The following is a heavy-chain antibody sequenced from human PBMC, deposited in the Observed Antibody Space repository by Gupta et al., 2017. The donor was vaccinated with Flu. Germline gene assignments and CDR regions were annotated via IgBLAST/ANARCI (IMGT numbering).Heavy chain of an antibody. D-gene: IGHD3-10*01. J-gene: IGHJ6*02. CDR3: ARDRDGSGSYAEFEYEYGMDV. Sequence: QVQLQESGPRLVKPSQTLSLTCTVSGGSISSGGYYWTWIRQLPGNGLEWIGYIYYSGRTYSNPSLRSRLTFSIDTSKNQFSLKLSSVTAADTAVYYCARDRDGSGSYAEFEYEYGMDVWGQGTTVIVSS. V-gene: IGHV4-31*03. CDR2: IYYSGRT. CDR1: GGSISSGGYY.